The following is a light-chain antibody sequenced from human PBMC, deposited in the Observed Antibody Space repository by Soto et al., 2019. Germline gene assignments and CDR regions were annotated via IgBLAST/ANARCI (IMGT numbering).Light chain of an antibody. CDR2: AAS. V-gene: IGKV3-20*01. CDR1: QSVTSNY. CDR3: HQYGYAQDT. Sequence: EIVLTQSPGTLSLSPGERATLSCRASQSVTSNYLAWYQRKPGQAPRLLIYAASSRATGIPDRFSGSGSGTDFTLTISRLEPEDFAVYYCHQYGYAQDTFVQGTKLEI. J-gene: IGKJ2*01.